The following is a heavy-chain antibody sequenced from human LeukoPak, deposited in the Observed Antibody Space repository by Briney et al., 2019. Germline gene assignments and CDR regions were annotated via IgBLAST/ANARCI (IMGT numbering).Heavy chain of an antibody. CDR2: ISGSGGST. CDR1: GFTFSSYA. V-gene: IGHV3-23*01. J-gene: IGHJ4*02. CDR3: ARDGIAVAFVAYYFDY. Sequence: GGSLRLSCAASGFTFSSYAMSWVRQAPGKGLEWVSAISGSGGSTYYADSVKGRFTLSRDNSKNTLYLQMNSLRAEDTAVYYCARDGIAVAFVAYYFDYWGQGTLVTVSS. D-gene: IGHD6-19*01.